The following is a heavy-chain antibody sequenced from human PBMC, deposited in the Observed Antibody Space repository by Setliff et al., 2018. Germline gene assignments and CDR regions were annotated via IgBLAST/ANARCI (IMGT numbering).Heavy chain of an antibody. J-gene: IGHJ4*02. CDR2: IKQDGSEK. CDR1: GFTFSSYW. V-gene: IGHV3-7*01. Sequence: GGSLRLSCVASGFTFSSYWMSWVRQAPGKGLEWVANIKQDGSEKDYVDSVKGRLTISRDNAKKSLYLQMNSLRAEDTAVYYCARDGGEYWGQGTLVTVSS. CDR3: ARDGGEY. D-gene: IGHD3-16*01.